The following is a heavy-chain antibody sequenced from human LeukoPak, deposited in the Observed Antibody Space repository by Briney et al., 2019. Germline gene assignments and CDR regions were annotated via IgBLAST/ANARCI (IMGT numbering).Heavy chain of an antibody. CDR2: IHNSGST. CDR3: ARTNYGGNSVGLDY. D-gene: IGHD4-23*01. V-gene: IGHV4-59*01. CDR1: GGSISGYY. J-gene: IGHJ4*02. Sequence: SETLSLTCTVSGGSISGYYWSWFRQPPGKGLEWFGWIHNSGSTENNPSLKSRVTISVDTSKNQFSLKLSSVTAADTAVYYCARTNYGGNSVGLDYWGQGTLVTVSS.